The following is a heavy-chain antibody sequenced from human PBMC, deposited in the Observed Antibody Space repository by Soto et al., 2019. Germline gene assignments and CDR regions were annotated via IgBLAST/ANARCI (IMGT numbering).Heavy chain of an antibody. CDR2: ISTYNGNT. CDR1: GYYFTTSG. Sequence: HALLVQSGAEVKEPGASVKVSCKASGYYFTTSGITWVRQAPGQGLEWMGWISTYNGNTNYAQKLQDRVTLTTDTSTSTAYMELRSLRSDDTAVYYCARRLYGDYDYWGQGTLVTFSS. V-gene: IGHV1-18*01. D-gene: IGHD4-17*01. CDR3: ARRLYGDYDY. J-gene: IGHJ4*02.